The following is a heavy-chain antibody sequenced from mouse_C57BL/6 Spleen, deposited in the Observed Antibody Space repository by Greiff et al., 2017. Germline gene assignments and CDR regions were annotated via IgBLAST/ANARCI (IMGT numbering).Heavy chain of an antibody. CDR1: GFNIKDYY. D-gene: IGHD2-4*01. J-gene: IGHJ3*01. Sequence: VQLQQSGAELVRPGASVKLSCTASGFNIKDYYMDWVKQRPEQGLEWIGRIDPADGDTEYTPKFQGKATMTADASSNTAYLQLSSLTSEDPAVYYCTTRYDYDLLVAYWGQGTLVTVSA. CDR3: TTRYDYDLLVAY. CDR2: IDPADGDT. V-gene: IGHV14-1*01.